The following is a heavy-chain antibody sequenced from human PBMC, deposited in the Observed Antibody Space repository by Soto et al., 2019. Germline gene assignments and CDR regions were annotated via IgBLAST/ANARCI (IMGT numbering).Heavy chain of an antibody. CDR1: GYTFTSYG. CDR3: ASSRFQYSGSCYEAAYYYYGMDV. J-gene: IGHJ6*02. D-gene: IGHD1-26*01. CDR2: ISAYNGNT. Sequence: ASVKVSCKASGYTFTSYGISWVRQAPGQGLGWMGWISAYNGNTNYAQKLQGRVTMTTDTSTSTAYMELRSLRSDDTAVYYCASSRFQYSGSCYEAAYYYYGMDVWGQGTTVTVSS. V-gene: IGHV1-18*04.